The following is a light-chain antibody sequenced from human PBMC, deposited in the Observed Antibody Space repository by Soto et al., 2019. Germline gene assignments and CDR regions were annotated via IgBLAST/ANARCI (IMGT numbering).Light chain of an antibody. CDR1: SSNIWAGYG. J-gene: IGLJ3*02. CDR2: GNN. CDR3: QSYDNNLNGGV. V-gene: IGLV1-40*01. Sequence: QSVLTQPPSVSGAPGQRVTISCTGRSSNIWAGYGVHGYQQAPGAVAKIIIYGNNNRHSGVPDRISGSKSGTSVTLAITGLQADDEADYYCQSYDNNLNGGVFGGGTKLIVL.